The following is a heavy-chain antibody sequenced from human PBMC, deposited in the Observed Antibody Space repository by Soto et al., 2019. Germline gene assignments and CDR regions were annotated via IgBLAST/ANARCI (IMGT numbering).Heavy chain of an antibody. CDR3: ARESDCVGTSCYSENWFDP. J-gene: IGHJ5*02. CDR1: GGSFSDYY. V-gene: IGHV4-34*01. Sequence: SETLSLTCVVYGGSFSDYYWSWIRQPPGKGLEWIGEINHSGSTEYNPSLKSRVTISVDTSKNQFSLNLSSVTAADTAVYYCARESDCVGTSCYSENWFDPWGQGTLVTVSS. CDR2: INHSGST. D-gene: IGHD2-2*01.